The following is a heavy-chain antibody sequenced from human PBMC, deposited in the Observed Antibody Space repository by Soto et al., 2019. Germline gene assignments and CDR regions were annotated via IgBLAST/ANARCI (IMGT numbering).Heavy chain of an antibody. CDR3: ARKNAFSSGSYYYPALDV. D-gene: IGHD3-3*01. Sequence: QVQLQESGPGLVKPSQTLSLPCTVSGDSISTGGFYWSWIRQRPGKGLEWMGYIYRSGNAYYNPSLETRLTISVDTSKNKFSLKVSSVTAADTAVYYCARKNAFSSGSYYYPALDVW. J-gene: IGHJ6*01. CDR2: IYRSGNA. V-gene: IGHV4-31*03. CDR1: GDSISTGGFY.